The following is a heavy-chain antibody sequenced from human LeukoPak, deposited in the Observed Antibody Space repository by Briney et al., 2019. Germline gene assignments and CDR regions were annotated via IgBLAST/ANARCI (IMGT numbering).Heavy chain of an antibody. V-gene: IGHV4-34*01. J-gene: IGHJ3*02. CDR2: VSHSGST. Sequence: SETLSLTCAVYRGSFSAYYWSWVRQPPGKELEWIGEVSHSGSTTYNPSLQSRVTMSLDTSKNQLSLRLNFVTAADTAVYYCATKDTTSYHYGAFDIWGQGTSITVSP. CDR3: ATKDTTSYHYGAFDI. D-gene: IGHD3-22*01. CDR1: RGSFSAYY.